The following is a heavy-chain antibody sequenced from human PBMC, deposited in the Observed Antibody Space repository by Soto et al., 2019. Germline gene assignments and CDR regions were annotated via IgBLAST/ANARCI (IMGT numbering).Heavy chain of an antibody. J-gene: IGHJ3*02. D-gene: IGHD2-21*01. CDR1: GFTFSNSA. V-gene: IGHV3-23*01. Sequence: EGHLLESGGGLVQPGGSLRLSCTASGFTFSNSAMIWVRQAPGQGLEWVASISENGGSRGGTYYADSVKGRFTISRNNSKSTLYLQVDSLTGADTAVYYGASAKAVVVAALGIWGQGTMVTVSS. CDR2: ISENGGSRGGT. CDR3: ASAKAVVVAALGI.